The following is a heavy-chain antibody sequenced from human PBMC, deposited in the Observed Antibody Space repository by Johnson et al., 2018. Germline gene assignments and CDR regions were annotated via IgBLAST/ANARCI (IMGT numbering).Heavy chain of an antibody. D-gene: IGHD1-26*01. J-gene: IGHJ3*02. V-gene: IGHV3-30*03. Sequence: QVQLGESGGSVVQPGRSLRLSCTASGFTFSSYGMHWVRQAPGKGLEWVASISSDGSNKNYADSVKDRFTLSRDNANNSLYLKMNSLKDEDTVVYYCARDLYTGNYLGAFDIWGQGTMVTVSS. CDR2: ISSDGSNK. CDR1: GFTFSSYG. CDR3: ARDLYTGNYLGAFDI.